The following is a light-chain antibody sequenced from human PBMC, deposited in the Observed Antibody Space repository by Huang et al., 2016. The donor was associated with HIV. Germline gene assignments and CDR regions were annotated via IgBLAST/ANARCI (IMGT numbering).Light chain of an antibody. CDR1: QSLLHSNGYNY. CDR3: MQTLQTPRT. CDR2: LSS. J-gene: IGKJ5*01. Sequence: EIVMTQSPLSLPVTPGAPASISCRSSQSLLHSNGYNYLDWYLQKPGQSPQLVIYLSSNQAPGVPERFTGSGSVTYFTLKISRVEAEDVGGYYCMQTLQTPRTFGQGTRLEIK. V-gene: IGKV2-28*01.